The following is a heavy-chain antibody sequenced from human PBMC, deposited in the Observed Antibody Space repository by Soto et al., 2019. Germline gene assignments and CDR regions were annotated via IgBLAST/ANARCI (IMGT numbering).Heavy chain of an antibody. CDR1: GFTFSSYA. CDR3: AKDLDPEGLTGGDY. Sequence: GGSLRLSCTASGFTFSSYAMSWVRQAPGKGLEWVSAISGSGGSTYYADSVKGRFTISRDNSKNTLYLQMNSLRAEDTAVYYCAKDLDPEGLTGGDYWGQGTLVTVSS. D-gene: IGHD7-27*01. J-gene: IGHJ4*02. V-gene: IGHV3-23*01. CDR2: ISGSGGST.